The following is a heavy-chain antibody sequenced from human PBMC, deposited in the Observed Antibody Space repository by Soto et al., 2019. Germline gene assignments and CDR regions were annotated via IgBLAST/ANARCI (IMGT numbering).Heavy chain of an antibody. CDR3: AKDLTRQLAYWLDP. Sequence: QEQLVQSGAAVKKPGASVKVSCKASGFSFTGYYIHWLRQAPVQGLEWMGWINAHSGGTEYAQKFQGRVTLTRDTSISTAYMTLSSLRSDDTAIYYCAKDLTRQLAYWLDPWGQGTQVTVSS. CDR2: INAHSGGT. CDR1: GFSFTGYY. V-gene: IGHV1-2*02. J-gene: IGHJ5*02. D-gene: IGHD6-6*01.